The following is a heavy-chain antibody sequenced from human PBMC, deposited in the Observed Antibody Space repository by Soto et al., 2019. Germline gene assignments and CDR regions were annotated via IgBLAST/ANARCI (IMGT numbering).Heavy chain of an antibody. Sequence: KPSETLSLTCAVYGGSFSGYYWSWIRQPPGKGLEWIGEINHSGSTNYNPSLKSRVTISVDTSKNQFSLKLSSVTAADTAVYYCARRAAAGPYYFDYWGQGTLVTVSS. CDR1: GGSFSGYY. V-gene: IGHV4-34*01. CDR2: INHSGST. CDR3: ARRAAAGPYYFDY. D-gene: IGHD6-13*01. J-gene: IGHJ4*02.